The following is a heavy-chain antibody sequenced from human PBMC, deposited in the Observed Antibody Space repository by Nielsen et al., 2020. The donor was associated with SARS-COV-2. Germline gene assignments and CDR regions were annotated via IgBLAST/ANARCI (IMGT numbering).Heavy chain of an antibody. CDR3: AKRSGYGSGSILY. CDR2: VSRDGSDT. V-gene: IGHV3-30*18. Sequence: GESLKISCAASGFTFANYGIHWVRQVAGRGLEWVAIVSRDGSDTFYVDSVKGRFTISRDISQNTLYLQMNSLRAEDTAVYYCAKRSGYGSGSILYWGQGTLVTVSS. D-gene: IGHD3-10*01. CDR1: GFTFANYG. J-gene: IGHJ4*02.